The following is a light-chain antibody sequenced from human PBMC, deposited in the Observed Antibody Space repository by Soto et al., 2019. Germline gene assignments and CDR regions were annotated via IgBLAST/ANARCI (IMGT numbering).Light chain of an antibody. CDR3: KQYNNWPQT. CDR2: GAS. V-gene: IGKV3-11*01. CDR1: QSVGSY. J-gene: IGKJ1*01. Sequence: DIVLTQSPATLSLSPGERATLSCRASQSVGSYLAWYQQKRGQATRLLIYGASNRAPGIPARFSGSGSGTDFTLTISSLEPEEFAEYHCKQYNNWPQTVGQGTKVDIK.